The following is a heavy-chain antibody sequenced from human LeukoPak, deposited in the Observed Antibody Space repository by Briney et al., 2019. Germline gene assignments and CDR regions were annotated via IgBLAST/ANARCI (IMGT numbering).Heavy chain of an antibody. D-gene: IGHD3-3*01. J-gene: IGHJ4*02. CDR3: ARRFYDFWSGYSPKTYIDY. Sequence: GASVKVSCKASGYTFTSYDINWVRQATGHGLEWMGWMNPNSGNTGCAQKFQGRVTMTRNTSISTAYMELSSLRSEDTAVYYCARRFYDFWSGYSPKTYIDYWGQGTLVTVSS. V-gene: IGHV1-8*01. CDR2: MNPNSGNT. CDR1: GYTFTSYD.